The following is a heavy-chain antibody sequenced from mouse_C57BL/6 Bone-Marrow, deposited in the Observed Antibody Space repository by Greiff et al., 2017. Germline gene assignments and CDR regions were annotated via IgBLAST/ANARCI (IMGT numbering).Heavy chain of an antibody. D-gene: IGHD2-4*01. J-gene: IGHJ3*01. CDR2: IIDGGSYT. V-gene: IGHV5-4*01. Sequence: EVHLVESGGGLVKPGGSLKLSCAASGFTFSSYAMSWVRQTPEKRLEWVATIIDGGSYTYYPDNVKGRFTISRDNAKNNLYLQMSHLKSEDTAMYYCARGHDYDEKGPSAYWGQGTLVTVSA. CDR3: ARGHDYDEKGPSAY. CDR1: GFTFSSYA.